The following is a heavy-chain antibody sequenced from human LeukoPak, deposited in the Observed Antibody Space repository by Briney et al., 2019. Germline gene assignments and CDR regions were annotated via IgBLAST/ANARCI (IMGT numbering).Heavy chain of an antibody. CDR2: IYYSGST. CDR3: ASAEGSGWLYFDY. CDR1: GGSVSSYY. Sequence: SETLSLTCTVSGGSVSSYYWSWIRQPPGKGLEWIGYIYYSGSTNYNPSLKSRVTISVDTSKNQFSLKPSSVTAADTAVYYCASAEGSGWLYFDYWGQGTLVTVSS. D-gene: IGHD6-19*01. V-gene: IGHV4-59*02. J-gene: IGHJ4*02.